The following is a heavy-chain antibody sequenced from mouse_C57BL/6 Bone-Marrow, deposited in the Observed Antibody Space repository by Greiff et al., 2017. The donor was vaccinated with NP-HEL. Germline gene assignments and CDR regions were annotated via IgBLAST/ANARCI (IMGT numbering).Heavy chain of an antibody. Sequence: EVKLMESGGGLVQSGRSLRLSCATSGFTFSDFYMEWVRQAPGKGLEWIAASRNKANDYTTEYSASVKGRFIVSRDTSQSILYLQMNALRAEDTAIYYCARDGDCISYWYFDVWGTGTTVTVSS. V-gene: IGHV7-1*01. CDR2: SRNKANDYTT. CDR3: ARDGDCISYWYFDV. CDR1: GFTFSDFY. J-gene: IGHJ1*03.